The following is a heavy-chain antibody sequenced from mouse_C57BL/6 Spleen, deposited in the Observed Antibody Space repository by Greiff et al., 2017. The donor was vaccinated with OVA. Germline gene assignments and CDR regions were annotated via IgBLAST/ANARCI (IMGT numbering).Heavy chain of an antibody. Sequence: QVQLQQSGPGLVQPSQSLSITCTVSGFSLTSYGVHWVRQSPGQGLEWLGVIWRGGSTDYNAAFISRLSISKDNSKSQVFFKMNSLQADDTAIYYCARNSPYSNYAMDYWGQGTSVTVSS. D-gene: IGHD2-5*01. CDR3: ARNSPYSNYAMDY. CDR1: GFSLTSYG. J-gene: IGHJ4*01. V-gene: IGHV2-2*01. CDR2: IWRGGST.